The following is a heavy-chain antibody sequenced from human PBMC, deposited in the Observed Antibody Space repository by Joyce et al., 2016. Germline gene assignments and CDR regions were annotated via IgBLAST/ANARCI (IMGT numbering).Heavy chain of an antibody. V-gene: IGHV3-21*01. CDR2: ISSFNHK. J-gene: IGHJ4*01. CDR3: VGDHVGDYVHFDY. CDR1: GFTFSSYS. Sequence: EVQLVESGGGLVKPGGALSLCCAASGFTFSSYSMNWVRQAPGKGLEWVSYISSFNHKYYADSVKGRFTISRDNAKNSLYLQMNSLRAEDTVVYYCVGDHVGDYVHFDYWGHGTLVTVSS. D-gene: IGHD4-17*01.